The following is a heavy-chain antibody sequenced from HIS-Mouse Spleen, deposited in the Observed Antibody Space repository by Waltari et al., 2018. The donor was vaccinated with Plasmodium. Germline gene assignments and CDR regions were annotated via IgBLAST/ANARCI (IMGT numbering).Heavy chain of an antibody. D-gene: IGHD3-10*01. V-gene: IGHV3-30*04. CDR1: GFTFSSYA. J-gene: IGHJ3*02. CDR2: ISYDGSNK. CDR3: ARDSGVRGVLGAFDI. Sequence: QVQLVESGGGVVQPGRSLSLSCAASGFTFSSYAMPWVRPAPGKGLEWVAVISYDGSNKYYADSVKGRFTISRDNSKNTLYLQMNSLRAEDTAVYYCARDSGVRGVLGAFDIWGQGTMVTVSS.